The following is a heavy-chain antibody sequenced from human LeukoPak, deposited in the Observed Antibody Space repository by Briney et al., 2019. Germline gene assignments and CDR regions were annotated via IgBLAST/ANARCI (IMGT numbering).Heavy chain of an antibody. CDR1: GFTFSSYW. CDR2: INSDGSST. D-gene: IGHD1-26*01. V-gene: IGHV3-74*01. J-gene: IGHJ4*02. Sequence: GGSLRLSCAASGFTFSSYWMHWVRQAPGKGLVWVSRINSDGSSTSYADSVKGRFTISRDNAKNTLYLQMNSLRAEDTAVYYCASLVGATYQKNFDYWGQGTLVTVSS. CDR3: ASLVGATYQKNFDY.